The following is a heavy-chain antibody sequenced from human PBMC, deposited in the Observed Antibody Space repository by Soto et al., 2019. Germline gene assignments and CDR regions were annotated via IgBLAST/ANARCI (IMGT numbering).Heavy chain of an antibody. V-gene: IGHV3-23*01. CDR1: GFTFSTYA. D-gene: IGHD1-7*01. CDR2: ISGSGGST. Sequence: GGSLRLSCAASGFTFSTYAMSWVRQAPGKGLEWVSSISGSGGSTHYADSVKGRFTISRDNSKNTVYLQMNSLRAEDTAVYYCAKKSGTGMDVWGQGTTVTVSS. CDR3: AKKSGTGMDV. J-gene: IGHJ6*02.